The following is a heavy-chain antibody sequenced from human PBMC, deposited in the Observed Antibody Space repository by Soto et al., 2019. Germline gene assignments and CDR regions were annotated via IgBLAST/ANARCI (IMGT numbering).Heavy chain of an antibody. CDR3: ARVPCWGSGNYYVQY. V-gene: IGHV4-31*03. Sequence: SETLSLTCTVSGVSVSSGGFYWTWIRLHPGKGLEWIGYIYHSGATYYNPSLKSRLTISVDTSKNQFSLNLSSVTAADTAVYYCARVPCWGSGNYYVQYCSQGSLVTVSS. CDR1: GVSVSSGGFY. D-gene: IGHD3-10*01. J-gene: IGHJ4*01. CDR2: IYHSGAT.